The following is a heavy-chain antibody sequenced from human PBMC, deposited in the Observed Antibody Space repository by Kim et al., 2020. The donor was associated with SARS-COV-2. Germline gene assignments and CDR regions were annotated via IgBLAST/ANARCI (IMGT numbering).Heavy chain of an antibody. D-gene: IGHD3-10*01. CDR2: I. V-gene: IGHV3-11*06. CDR3: ARAVMVRGRLDF. J-gene: IGHJ4*02. Sequence: INYADAVKGRFTIPRDNAKNSVYLQMNSLRAEDTAVFYCARAVMVRGRLDFWGQGSLVTASS.